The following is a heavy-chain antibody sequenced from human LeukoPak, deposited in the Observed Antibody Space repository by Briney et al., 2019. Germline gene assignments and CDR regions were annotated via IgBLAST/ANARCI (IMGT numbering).Heavy chain of an antibody. CDR1: GGSISSGGYY. V-gene: IGHV4-31*03. D-gene: IGHD2-15*01. CDR2: IYYSGST. J-gene: IGHJ6*02. CDR3: ARGVGYCSGGSCYSEYWDFYGMDV. Sequence: SETLSLTCTVSGGSISSGGYYWSWIRQHPGKGLEWIGYIYYSGSTYYNPSLMSRVTISVDTSKNQFSLKLSSVTAADTAVYYCARGVGYCSGGSCYSEYWDFYGMDVWGQGTTVTVSS.